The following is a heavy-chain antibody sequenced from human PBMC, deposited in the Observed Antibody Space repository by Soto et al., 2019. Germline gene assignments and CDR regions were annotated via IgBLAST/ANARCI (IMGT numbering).Heavy chain of an antibody. D-gene: IGHD1-1*01. V-gene: IGHV1-3*01. CDR1: GYTFTSYA. CDR3: ARSRGDWNDFDY. J-gene: IGHJ4*02. Sequence: ASVKVSCKASGYTFTSYAMHWVRQAPGQRLEWMGWINAGNGNTKYSQKFQGRVTITRDTSASTDYMELSSLRSEDTAVYYCARSRGDWNDFDYWGQGTLVTVSS. CDR2: INAGNGNT.